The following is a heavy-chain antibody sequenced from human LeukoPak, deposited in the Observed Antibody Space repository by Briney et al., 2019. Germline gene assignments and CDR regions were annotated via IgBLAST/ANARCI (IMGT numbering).Heavy chain of an antibody. CDR3: ARDPNPPITMVRGAPDV. Sequence: GGSLRLSCAASGFTFSSYGMHWVRQAPGKGLEWVAFIRYDGSNKYYADSVKGRFTISRDNSKNTLYLQMNSLRGEDTAVYYCARDPNPPITMVRGAPDVWGKGTTVTISS. CDR1: GFTFSSYG. J-gene: IGHJ6*04. D-gene: IGHD3-10*01. CDR2: IRYDGSNK. V-gene: IGHV3-30*02.